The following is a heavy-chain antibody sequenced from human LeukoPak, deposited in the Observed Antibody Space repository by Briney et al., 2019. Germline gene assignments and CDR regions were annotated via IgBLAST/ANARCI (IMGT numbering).Heavy chain of an antibody. CDR3: VKGGSSSHNWFDP. CDR1: GFTFRDFG. CDR2: IRNDGSKD. V-gene: IGHV3-30*02. D-gene: IGHD6-13*01. J-gene: IGHJ5*02. Sequence: GGSPRLSRAASGFTFRDFGMHWVRQAPGKGLEWVAFIRNDGSKDYYPDSVKGRLTISRDNSRTTLYLQMHSLRIEDTAVYYCVKGGSSSHNWFDPWGQGILVTVSS.